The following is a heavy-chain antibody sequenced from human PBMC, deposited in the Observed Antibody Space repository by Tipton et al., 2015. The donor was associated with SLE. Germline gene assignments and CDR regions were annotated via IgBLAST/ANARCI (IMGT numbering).Heavy chain of an antibody. D-gene: IGHD6-6*01. CDR2: MFHSGIT. J-gene: IGHJ6*03. CDR1: GVSIRSSY. CDR3: ARCGSSLTWDYYYMDV. V-gene: IGHV4-59*08. Sequence: LRLSCKVSGVSIRSSYWGWIRQPPGKGLEWIAYMFHSGITKYNPSLRSRVSTSVDTSNSQFSLKLSSVTAADTGVYYCARCGSSLTWDYYYMDVWGKGTTVTISS.